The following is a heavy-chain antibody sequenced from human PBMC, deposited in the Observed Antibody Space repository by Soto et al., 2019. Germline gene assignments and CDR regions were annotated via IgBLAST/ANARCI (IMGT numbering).Heavy chain of an antibody. D-gene: IGHD6-19*01. CDR3: ARESLAPPDYSSGWLGNYFDY. J-gene: IGHJ4*02. CDR2: IIPILGIA. CDR1: GGTFSSYT. Sequence: ASVKVSCKASGGTFSSYTISWVRQAPGQGLEWMGRIIPILGIANYAQKFQGRVTITADKSTSTAYMELSSLRSEDTAVYYCARESLAPPDYSSGWLGNYFDYWGQGTLVTVSS. V-gene: IGHV1-69*04.